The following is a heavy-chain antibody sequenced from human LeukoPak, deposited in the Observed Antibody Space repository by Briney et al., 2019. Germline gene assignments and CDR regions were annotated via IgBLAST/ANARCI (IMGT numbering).Heavy chain of an antibody. Sequence: ASVKVSCTASGYTFTNYDIHWVRQATGQGLEWMGWMNPKSGNTAYGRKFQGRVTMTRNTSISTAYMELSSLRSEDTAVYYCARGSGSYGGYYFDYWGQGTLVTVSS. V-gene: IGHV1-8*01. CDR1: GYTFTNYD. D-gene: IGHD1-26*01. CDR2: MNPKSGNT. J-gene: IGHJ4*02. CDR3: ARGSGSYGGYYFDY.